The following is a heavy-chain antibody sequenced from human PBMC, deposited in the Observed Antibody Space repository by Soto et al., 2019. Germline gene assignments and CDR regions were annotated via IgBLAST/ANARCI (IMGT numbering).Heavy chain of an antibody. V-gene: IGHV3-23*01. CDR2: ISGTGGTT. CDR1: GFTFRRYA. Sequence: EVQLLESGGGLLQTGWSLRLSCAASGFTFRRYAMSWVRQAPGKGLEWVAAISGTGGTTYYADSVKGRFTISRDNSRNTLHLQMNSLRAEDTAIYYCAKFFVETGGSSGWPWSFHFWGQGTLVTVSS. D-gene: IGHD6-25*01. J-gene: IGHJ4*02. CDR3: AKFFVETGGSSGWPWSFHF.